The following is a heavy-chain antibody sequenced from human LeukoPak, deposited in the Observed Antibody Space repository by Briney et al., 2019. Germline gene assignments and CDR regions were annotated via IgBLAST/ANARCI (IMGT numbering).Heavy chain of an antibody. CDR2: ISSSSSDI. D-gene: IGHD4-23*01. CDR1: GFTLSSYA. Sequence: GESLRLSCTVSGFTLSSYAMNWVRPAPGQGLEWVSSISSSSSDIYYTDSVKGRFTISRDNAKNSLYLQMNSLRAEHTAVYYCVTDYGGSSGAFDIWGQGTMVTVSS. J-gene: IGHJ3*02. CDR3: VTDYGGSSGAFDI. V-gene: IGHV3-21*01.